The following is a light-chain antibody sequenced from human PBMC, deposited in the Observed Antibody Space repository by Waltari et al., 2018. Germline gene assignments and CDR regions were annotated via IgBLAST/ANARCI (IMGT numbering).Light chain of an antibody. V-gene: IGLV2-14*03. CDR2: EVR. CDR1: SSDVGVSHY. Sequence: QPALTQPDSVSGSPGQSIPISCPGTSSDVGVSHYVSWYQQLPGKVPKRMIYEVRTRPSGVSNRFSGSKSGYTASLTIAGLQAEDEADYYCSSFTRSSTFVFGGGTKVTVL. J-gene: IGLJ3*02. CDR3: SSFTRSSTFV.